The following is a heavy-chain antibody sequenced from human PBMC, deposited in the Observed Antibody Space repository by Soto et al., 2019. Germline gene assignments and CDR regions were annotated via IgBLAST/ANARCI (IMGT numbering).Heavy chain of an antibody. Sequence: QVQLQESGPGLVKPSQTLSLTCTVSSGSISSGDYYWSWIRQPPGKGLEWIGYIYYSGSTYYNPSLKSRVTISVDTSKNQFSLKLSSVTAADTAVYYCARDSGSYLTTFDYWGQGTLVTVSS. D-gene: IGHD1-26*01. CDR3: ARDSGSYLTTFDY. J-gene: IGHJ4*02. CDR2: IYYSGST. CDR1: SGSISSGDYY. V-gene: IGHV4-30-4*01.